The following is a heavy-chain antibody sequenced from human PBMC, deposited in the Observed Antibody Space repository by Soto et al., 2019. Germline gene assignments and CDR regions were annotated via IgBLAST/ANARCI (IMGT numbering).Heavy chain of an antibody. D-gene: IGHD2-21*02. V-gene: IGHV2-5*02. CDR3: VQSRCDGDCLQSYSSHSYYGLDV. CDR2: IYWDDDK. CDR1: GLSLSTTGVG. J-gene: IGHJ6*02. Sequence: QITLKESGPTLVKPTQTLTLTCTFSGLSLSTTGVGVGWIRQPPGKALEWLALIYWDDDKRYSPSLKSRLTTPNYTSKNLAVPTRNHIDPVDTAAYYCVQSRCDGDCLQSYSSHSYYGLDVWGQGTTVTVSS.